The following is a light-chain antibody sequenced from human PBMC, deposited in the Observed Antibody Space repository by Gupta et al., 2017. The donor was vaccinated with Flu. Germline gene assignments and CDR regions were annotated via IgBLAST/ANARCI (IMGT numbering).Light chain of an antibody. Sequence: IQMTQSPSTLYASVGDSVTITCRASQSINNWLAWYQQKPGKAPKLLIYKASNLKSGVPSRSSGSESGTKFTLTINNLQPEDSATYYCHQHLSYPLTFGGGTKVEIK. J-gene: IGKJ4*01. CDR1: QSINNW. V-gene: IGKV1-5*03. CDR2: KAS. CDR3: HQHLSYPLT.